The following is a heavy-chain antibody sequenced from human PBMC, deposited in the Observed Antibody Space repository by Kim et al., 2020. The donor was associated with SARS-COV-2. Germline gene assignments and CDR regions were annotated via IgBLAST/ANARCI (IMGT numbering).Heavy chain of an antibody. CDR2: IWYDGSNK. J-gene: IGHJ6*02. V-gene: IGHV3-33*01. Sequence: GGSLRLSCAASGFTFSSYGMHWVRQAPGKGLEWVAVIWYDGSNKYYADSVKGRFTISRDNSKNTLYLQMNSLRAEDTAVYYCARDTDCGGDCYYPYYYGMDVWGQGTTVTVSS. D-gene: IGHD2-21*02. CDR1: GFTFSSYG. CDR3: ARDTDCGGDCYYPYYYGMDV.